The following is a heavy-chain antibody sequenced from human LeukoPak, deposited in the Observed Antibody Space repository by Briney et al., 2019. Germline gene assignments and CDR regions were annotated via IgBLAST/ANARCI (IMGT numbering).Heavy chain of an antibody. CDR2: VKSRGDGGTT. V-gene: IGHV3-15*01. CDR3: AWLSSDC. CDR1: GFTFSDAW. J-gene: IGHJ4*02. D-gene: IGHD5-12*01. Sequence: GGSLRLSCAASGFTFSDAWMTWVRQAPGKGLEWLGRVKSRGDGGTTEYAASVKGRFIISRDDSRDMLYLEMNSLNTEDTAVHFCAWLSSDCWGQGTRVTVSS.